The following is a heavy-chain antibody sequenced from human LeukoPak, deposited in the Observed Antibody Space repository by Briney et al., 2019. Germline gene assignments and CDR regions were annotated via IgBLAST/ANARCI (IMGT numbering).Heavy chain of an antibody. CDR3: ARGETTATYFDY. CDR2: INPNSGGT. CDR1: GYTFTGYY. D-gene: IGHD4-17*01. J-gene: IGHJ4*02. Sequence: GASVKVSCKASGYTFTGYYIHWVRQAPGQGLEWMAWINPNSGGTNYAQKFQGRVTMTRDTSISTAYMELSRLRSDDTAVYYCARGETTATYFDYWGQGTLVTVSS. V-gene: IGHV1-2*02.